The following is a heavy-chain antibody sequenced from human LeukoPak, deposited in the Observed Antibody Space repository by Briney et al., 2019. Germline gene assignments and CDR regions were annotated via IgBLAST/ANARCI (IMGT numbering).Heavy chain of an antibody. D-gene: IGHD2-2*01. CDR2: MNPNSGNT. CDR1: GYTFTSYD. J-gene: IGHJ4*02. V-gene: IGHV1-8*01. CDR3: ARGDCRSTSCHPVY. Sequence: ASVKVSCKASGYTFTSYDINWVRQATGQGLEWMVWMNPNSGNTGYAQKFQGGVTMTRNTSISTAYMELSSLRSEDTAVYYCARGDCRSTSCHPVYWGQGTLVTVSS.